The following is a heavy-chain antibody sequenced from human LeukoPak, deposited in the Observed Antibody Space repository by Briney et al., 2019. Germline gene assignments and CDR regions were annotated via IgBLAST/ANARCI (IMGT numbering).Heavy chain of an antibody. J-gene: IGHJ4*02. Sequence: GGSLRLSCAASGFTFSNSGMNWVRQAPGKGLEWVSTISGSGDSTYYADSVKGRFTSSRDNSKNTLYLQMNSLRAEDTAVYYCARGPYYYGSGSYYLARLGSFDYWGQGTLVTVSS. CDR3: ARGPYYYGSGSYYLARLGSFDY. D-gene: IGHD3-10*01. CDR2: ISGSGDST. CDR1: GFTFSNSG. V-gene: IGHV3-23*01.